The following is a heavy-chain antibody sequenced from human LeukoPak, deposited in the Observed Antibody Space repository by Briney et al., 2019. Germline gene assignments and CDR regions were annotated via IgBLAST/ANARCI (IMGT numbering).Heavy chain of an antibody. Sequence: GGSLTLSCAASGFTFSRHWMGWVRQAPGKGLEWVANIKQDASQYYVDSVRGRFIISRGNAKNSLSLQMNSLRLEDTAVYYCARGPGFGDRLDYFHCWGQGTLVTVSS. CDR1: GFTFSRHW. CDR3: ARGPGFGDRLDYFHC. D-gene: IGHD4-17*01. V-gene: IGHV3-7*01. J-gene: IGHJ4*02. CDR2: IKQDASQ.